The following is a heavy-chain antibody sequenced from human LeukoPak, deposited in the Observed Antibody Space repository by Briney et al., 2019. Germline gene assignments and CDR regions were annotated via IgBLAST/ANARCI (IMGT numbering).Heavy chain of an antibody. CDR2: ISAYNGNT. CDR3: ARSPIRDGYNSGEDY. Sequence: GASVKVSCKASGYTFTSYGISWVRQAPGQGLEWMGWISAYNGNTNYAQKLQGRVTMTTDTSTSTAYMELRSLRSDDTAVYYCARSPIRDGYNSGEDYWGQGTLVTVSS. CDR1: GYTFTSYG. J-gene: IGHJ4*02. D-gene: IGHD5-24*01. V-gene: IGHV1-18*01.